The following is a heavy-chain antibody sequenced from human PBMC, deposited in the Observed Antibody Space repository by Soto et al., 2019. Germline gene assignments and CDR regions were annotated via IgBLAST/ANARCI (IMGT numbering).Heavy chain of an antibody. D-gene: IGHD2-15*01. J-gene: IGHJ4*02. Sequence: EVQLLESGGGLVQPGGSLRLSCAASGFTFSSYAMSWVRQAPGKGLEWVSAISGSGGSTYYADSVKGRFTISRDNSKNTLYLRMNSLRAEDTAVYYCAIQDIVVVVAATRFFDYWGQGTLVTVSS. CDR2: ISGSGGST. CDR1: GFTFSSYA. V-gene: IGHV3-23*01. CDR3: AIQDIVVVVAATRFFDY.